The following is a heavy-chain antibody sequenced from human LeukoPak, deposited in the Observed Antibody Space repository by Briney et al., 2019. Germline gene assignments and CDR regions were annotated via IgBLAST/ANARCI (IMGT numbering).Heavy chain of an antibody. CDR2: IKDDGSDK. Sequence: GSLRLSCGTSGFTFSDSWVSWFRRAPGQGREGVASIKDDGSDKYYLDSVRGRFTISRDNAEDSLYLQLDDLRAEDTAVFYCARHLLRGQNFDYWGQGTLVTVSS. CDR1: GFTFSDSW. V-gene: IGHV3-7*01. J-gene: IGHJ4*02. CDR3: ARHLLRGQNFDY.